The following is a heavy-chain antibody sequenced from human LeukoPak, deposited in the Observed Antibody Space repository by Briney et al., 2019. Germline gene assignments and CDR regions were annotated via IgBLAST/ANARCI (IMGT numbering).Heavy chain of an antibody. CDR2: IYYSGST. J-gene: IGHJ5*02. CDR3: ARDQGPPGWFDP. CDR1: GGSISSGSYY. V-gene: IGHV4-61*03. Sequence: PSQTLSLTCTVSGGSISSGSYYWSWIRQPPGKGLEWIGYIYYSGSTNYKPSLKSRVTISVDTSKNHFSLKLSSVTAADTAVYYCARDQGPPGWFDPWGQGTLVTVSS.